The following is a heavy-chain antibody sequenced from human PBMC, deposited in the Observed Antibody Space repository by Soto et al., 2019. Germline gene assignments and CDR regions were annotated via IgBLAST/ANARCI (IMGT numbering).Heavy chain of an antibody. V-gene: IGHV3-23*01. D-gene: IGHD6-6*01. CDR1: GFTFSSYA. J-gene: IGHJ6*03. CDR2: ISGSGGST. Sequence: GGSLRLSCAASGFTFSSYAMSWVRQAPGKGLEWVSAISGSGGSTYYADSVKDRFTIFRDHSKNTLYLQMNSLRAEDTAVYYCAKSRGTMQAARLDYYYYYIDVWGKGTTVTVSS. CDR3: AKSRGTMQAARLDYYYYYIDV.